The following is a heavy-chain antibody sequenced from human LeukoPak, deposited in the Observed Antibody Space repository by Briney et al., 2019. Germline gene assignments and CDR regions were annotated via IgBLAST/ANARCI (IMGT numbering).Heavy chain of an antibody. CDR2: VKKDVDEK. J-gene: IGHJ4*02. D-gene: IGHD6-19*01. V-gene: IGHV3-7*01. CDR3: ARGHAVAGFDY. CDR1: GFTLSSHW. Sequence: GGSLRLSCAASGFTLSSHWMTWVRQAPGKGLEWVASVKKDVDEKYYVDSVKGRFTISRENAKNSLYLQMNSLRAGDTAVYYCARGHAVAGFDYWGQGTLVTVSS.